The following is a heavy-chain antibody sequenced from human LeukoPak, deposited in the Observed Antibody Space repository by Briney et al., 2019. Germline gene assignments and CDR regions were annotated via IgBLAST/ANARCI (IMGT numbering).Heavy chain of an antibody. D-gene: IGHD6-6*01. Sequence: SETLSLTCAVYGGSFSDDYWSWIRQPPGKGLEYIGEINHSGNTNYNPSLKSRVTISVDTSKNQFSLKLSSVTAADTAVYYCARLGSSLGAFLYYYYGMDVWGQGTTVTVSS. J-gene: IGHJ6*02. CDR2: INHSGNT. V-gene: IGHV4-34*01. CDR1: GGSFSDDY. CDR3: ARLGSSLGAFLYYYYGMDV.